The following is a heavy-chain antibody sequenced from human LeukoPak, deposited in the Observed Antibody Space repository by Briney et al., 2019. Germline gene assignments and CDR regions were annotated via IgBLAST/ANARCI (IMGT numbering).Heavy chain of an antibody. Sequence: SETLSLTCTVSGGSISSYYWSRIRQPPGKGLEWIGYIYYSGSTNYNPSLKSRVTISVDTSKNQFSLKLSSVTAADTAVYYCARVGEVWSGYPNWFDPWGQGTLVTVSS. D-gene: IGHD3-3*01. CDR3: ARVGEVWSGYPNWFDP. V-gene: IGHV4-59*01. J-gene: IGHJ5*02. CDR2: IYYSGST. CDR1: GGSISSYY.